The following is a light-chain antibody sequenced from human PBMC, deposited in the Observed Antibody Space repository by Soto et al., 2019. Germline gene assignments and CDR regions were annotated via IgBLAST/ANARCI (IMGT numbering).Light chain of an antibody. CDR2: GAS. J-gene: IGKJ1*01. Sequence: EIVLTQSPCTLSLSPGERATLSFTSSQSFSSSYLAWYQQKPGQAPRLLIYGASSRATGIPDRFSGSGSGTDFTLTISRLEPEDFAVYYCQQYGSSPRTFGQGTKVDIK. CDR3: QQYGSSPRT. V-gene: IGKV3-20*01. CDR1: QSFSSSY.